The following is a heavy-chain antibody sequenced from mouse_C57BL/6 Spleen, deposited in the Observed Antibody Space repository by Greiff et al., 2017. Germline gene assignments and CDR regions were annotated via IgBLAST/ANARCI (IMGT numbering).Heavy chain of an antibody. D-gene: IGHD2-1*01. Sequence: VQLQQSGPELVKPGASVKISCKASGYAFSSSWMNWVKQRPGKGLEWIGRIYPGDGDTNYNGKFKGKATLTADKSSSTAYMQLSSLTSEDSAVYFCARSGDYGNYPSFLYYAMDYWGQGTSVTVSS. CDR2: IYPGDGDT. CDR3: ARSGDYGNYPSFLYYAMDY. J-gene: IGHJ4*01. CDR1: GYAFSSSW. V-gene: IGHV1-82*01.